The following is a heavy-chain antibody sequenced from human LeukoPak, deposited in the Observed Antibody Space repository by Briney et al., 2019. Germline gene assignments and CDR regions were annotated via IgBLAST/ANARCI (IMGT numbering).Heavy chain of an antibody. CDR3: ARLTYYGSGGAHPKYYFDY. V-gene: IGHV1-18*04. Sequence: ASVKVSCKASGYTFTSYGISWVRQAPGQGLEWMGWISAYNGNTNYAQKLQGRVTMTTDTSTSTAYMELRSLRSDDTAVYYCARLTYYGSGGAHPKYYFDYWGQGTLVTVSS. D-gene: IGHD3-10*01. CDR2: ISAYNGNT. CDR1: GYTFTSYG. J-gene: IGHJ4*02.